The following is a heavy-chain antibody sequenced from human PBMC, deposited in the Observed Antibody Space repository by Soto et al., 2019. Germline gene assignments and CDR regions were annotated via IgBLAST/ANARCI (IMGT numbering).Heavy chain of an antibody. D-gene: IGHD3-3*01. CDR2: IKQDGSEK. CDR1: GFTFSSYW. J-gene: IGHJ4*02. Sequence: GGSLRLSCAASGFTFSSYWMSWVRQAPGKGLEWVANIKQDGSEKYYVDSVKGRFTISRDNAKNSLYLQMNSLRAEDTAVYYCARGITIFGVVIFSDYWGQGTLVTVSS. V-gene: IGHV3-7*01. CDR3: ARGITIFGVVIFSDY.